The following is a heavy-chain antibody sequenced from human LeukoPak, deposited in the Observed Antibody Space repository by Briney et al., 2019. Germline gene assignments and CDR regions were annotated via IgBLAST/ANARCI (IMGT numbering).Heavy chain of an antibody. V-gene: IGHV1-2*06. D-gene: IGHD4-17*01. CDR3: ARDLVYDDYLGIDY. J-gene: IGHJ4*02. CDR2: INPNSGGT. Sequence: ASVKVSCKASGYTFTGYYMHWVRQAPGQGLEWMGRINPNSGGTNYAQKFQGRVTMTRDTSISTAYMELSRLRSDDTAVYYCARDLVYDDYLGIDYWGQGTLVTVSS. CDR1: GYTFTGYY.